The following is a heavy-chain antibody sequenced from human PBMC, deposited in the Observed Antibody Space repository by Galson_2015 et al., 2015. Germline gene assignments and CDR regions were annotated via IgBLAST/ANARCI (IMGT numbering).Heavy chain of an antibody. CDR3: ASQPNYYDIVTGYRYGMDV. Sequence: SLRLSCAASGFTFSSYGMHWVRQAPGKGLEWVAVISYDGSNKYYADSVKGRFTISRDNSKNTLYLQMNSLRAEDTAVYYCASQPNYYDIVTGYRYGMDVWGQGTTVTVSS. J-gene: IGHJ6*02. V-gene: IGHV3-30*03. CDR1: GFTFSSYG. D-gene: IGHD3-9*01. CDR2: ISYDGSNK.